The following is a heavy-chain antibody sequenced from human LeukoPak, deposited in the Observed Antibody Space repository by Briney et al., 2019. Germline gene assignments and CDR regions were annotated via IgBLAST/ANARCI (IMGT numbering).Heavy chain of an antibody. D-gene: IGHD6-13*01. CDR1: GFTLSNNW. Sequence: GGTLRLSCVVSGFTLSNNWMHWVRQVPGKGLVWVSRINGEGSATSYADSVKGRFTISRDNAKNTLFLQMNSLRVEDTAVYYCARSIFAAARIGLWGQGTPVTVAS. J-gene: IGHJ5*02. CDR2: INGEGSAT. V-gene: IGHV3-74*01. CDR3: ARSIFAAARIGL.